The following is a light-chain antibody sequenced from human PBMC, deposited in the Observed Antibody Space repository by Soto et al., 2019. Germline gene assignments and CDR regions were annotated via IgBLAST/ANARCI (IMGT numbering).Light chain of an antibody. J-gene: IGKJ2*01. V-gene: IGKV1-5*01. CDR3: QHYDSHRGS. CDR1: QSVSDW. CDR2: EAS. Sequence: DIQMTQSPSILSASVGDRVTITCRASQSVSDWLAWYQQKPGKAPKLLIFEASTLAGGVPSRFSGSGSGTEFTLTITRLQPDDFAIYYCQHYDSHRGSFGQGTKLQIQ.